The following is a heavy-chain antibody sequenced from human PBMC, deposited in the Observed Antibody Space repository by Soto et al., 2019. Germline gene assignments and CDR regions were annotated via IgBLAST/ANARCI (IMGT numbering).Heavy chain of an antibody. J-gene: IGHJ6*02. D-gene: IGHD3-3*01. CDR1: GFTFSSYA. V-gene: IGHV3-30-3*01. Sequence: QVQLVESGGGVVQPGRSLRLSCAASGFTFSSYAMHWVRQAPGKGLEWVAVISYDGSNKYYADSVKGRFTISRDNFKNSLYLQMNSLRADDTAVYYCARDEIRFTWADVMDVWGQGTTVTVSS. CDR3: ARDEIRFTWADVMDV. CDR2: ISYDGSNK.